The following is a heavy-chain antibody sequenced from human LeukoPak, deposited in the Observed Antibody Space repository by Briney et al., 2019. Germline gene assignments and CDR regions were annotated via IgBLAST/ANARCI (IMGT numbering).Heavy chain of an antibody. V-gene: IGHV3-30*02. J-gene: IGHJ4*02. CDR1: GFTSSSYG. CDR3: AKDSCSSTSCYSDY. CDR2: IRYDGSNK. D-gene: IGHD2-2*01. Sequence: PGGSLRLSCAASGFTSSSYGMHWVRQAPGKGLEWVAFIRYDGSNKYYADSVKGRFTISRDNSMNTLYLQMNSLRAEDTAVYYCAKDSCSSTSCYSDYWGQGTLVTVSS.